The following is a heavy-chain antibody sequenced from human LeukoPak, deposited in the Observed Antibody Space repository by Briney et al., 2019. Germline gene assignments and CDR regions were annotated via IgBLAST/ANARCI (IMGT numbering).Heavy chain of an antibody. CDR3: AREVDSSGYYYHQYYFDY. V-gene: IGHV1-8*02. CDR1: GYTFTSYD. CDR2: MNPNSGNT. D-gene: IGHD3-22*01. Sequence: ASVKVSCKASGYTFTSYDINWVRQATGQGLEWMGWMNPNSGNTGYAQKFQGRVTMTRDTSTSTVYMELSSLRSEDTAVYYCAREVDSSGYYYHQYYFDYWGQGTLVTVSS. J-gene: IGHJ4*02.